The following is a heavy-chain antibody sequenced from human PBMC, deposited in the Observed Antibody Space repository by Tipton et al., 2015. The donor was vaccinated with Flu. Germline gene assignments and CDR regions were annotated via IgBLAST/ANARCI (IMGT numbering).Heavy chain of an antibody. V-gene: IGHV4-4*07. J-gene: IGHJ4*02. D-gene: IGHD3-10*01. Sequence: TLSLTCTVSGGSMSSYYWAWIRQPAGKGLEWIGRMYTSGSTKYNPSLESRVTMSVDTSNNHFSLKLSSGTAADTAVYYCARGSGSGTYLIFDFWGQGTLATVSS. CDR2: MYTSGST. CDR3: ARGSGSGTYLIFDF. CDR1: GGSMSSYY.